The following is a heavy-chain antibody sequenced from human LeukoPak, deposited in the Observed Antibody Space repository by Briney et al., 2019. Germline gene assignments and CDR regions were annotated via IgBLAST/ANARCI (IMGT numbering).Heavy chain of an antibody. CDR2: IKSKTDGGST. CDR3: TTTWELAAWGAFDI. CDR1: EFSFNNSW. J-gene: IGHJ3*02. D-gene: IGHD1-7*01. V-gene: IGHV3-15*01. Sequence: GGSLRLSCAASEFSFNNSWMSWVRQALGKGLEWVGRIKSKTDGGSTDYAAPGEVRFTISRDESKNTLYLKMNSLNNADTAVYYCTTTWELAAWGAFDIWGQGIMVTASS.